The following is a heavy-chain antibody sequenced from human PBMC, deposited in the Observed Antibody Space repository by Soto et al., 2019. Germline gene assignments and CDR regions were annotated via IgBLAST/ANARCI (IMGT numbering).Heavy chain of an antibody. V-gene: IGHV3-33*06. Sequence: QVQLVESGGGVVQPGRSLRLSCVASGFSFTTYGLHWVRQAPGKGLEWVAVIWYDGSNQYYADSVKGRFTISRDNSENILYLEMNSMRVEDTAVYYCVKDHCGGDCYSDPYFDYWGQGTLVTVSS. CDR3: VKDHCGGDCYSDPYFDY. D-gene: IGHD2-21*02. CDR1: GFSFTTYG. J-gene: IGHJ4*02. CDR2: IWYDGSNQ.